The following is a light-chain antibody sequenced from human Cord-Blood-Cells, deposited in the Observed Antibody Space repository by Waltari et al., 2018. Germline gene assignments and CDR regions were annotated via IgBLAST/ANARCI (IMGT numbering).Light chain of an antibody. V-gene: IGKV1-39*01. CDR2: AAS. Sequence: DIQMTQSPSSLSASVGDSVTIPCRASQSISSYLNWYQQKPGKAPKLLIYAASSLQSGVPSRFSGIGSVTDFPLTISSLQPEDFATYYCQQSYSTPFTFGPGTRVDIK. CDR3: QQSYSTPFT. CDR1: QSISSY. J-gene: IGKJ3*01.